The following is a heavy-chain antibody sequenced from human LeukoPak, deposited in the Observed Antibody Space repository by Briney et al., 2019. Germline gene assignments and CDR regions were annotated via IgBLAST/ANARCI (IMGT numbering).Heavy chain of an antibody. CDR3: XXXXXRDYYDSSEDAFDI. CDR1: GFTFSGSA. CDR2: IRSKAHSYAT. J-gene: IGHJ3*02. Sequence: GGSLRLSCAASGFTFSGSAMHWVRQASGKGLEWVGRIRSKAHSYATAYAASVKGRFTISRDDSKNTAYLQMNSLKTEDTAVYXXXXXXXRDYYDSSEDAFDIWGQGTMVIVSS. V-gene: IGHV3-73*01. D-gene: IGHD3-22*01.